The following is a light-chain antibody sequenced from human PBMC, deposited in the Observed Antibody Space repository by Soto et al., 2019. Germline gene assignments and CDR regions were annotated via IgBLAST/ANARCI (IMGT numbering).Light chain of an antibody. V-gene: IGLV2-14*03. CDR3: SSYTSSNSWV. Sequence: QSALTQPASVSGSPGQSITISCTGTSSDVGGYNYVSWYQQHPGKAPKLMIYDVSNRPSGVSNRFSGSKSGNMASLTISGLQAEDEADYSCSSYTSSNSWVFGGGTKLTVL. CDR2: DVS. CDR1: SSDVGGYNY. J-gene: IGLJ3*02.